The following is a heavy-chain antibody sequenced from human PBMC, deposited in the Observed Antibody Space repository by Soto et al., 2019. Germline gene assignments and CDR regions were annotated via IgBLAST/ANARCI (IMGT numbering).Heavy chain of an antibody. D-gene: IGHD6-13*01. CDR1: GYSFTSYW. Sequence: GESLKISCKGSGYSFTSYWIGWVRQMPGKGLEWMGIIYPGDSDTRYSPSFQGQVTISADKSISTAYLQWSSLKASDTAMYYCAGVRQQLPIGYYGMDVWGQGTTVTVSS. CDR3: AGVRQQLPIGYYGMDV. J-gene: IGHJ6*02. CDR2: IYPGDSDT. V-gene: IGHV5-51*01.